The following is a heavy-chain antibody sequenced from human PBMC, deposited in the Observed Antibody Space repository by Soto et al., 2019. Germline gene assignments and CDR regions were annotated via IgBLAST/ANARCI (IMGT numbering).Heavy chain of an antibody. CDR2: IRSKANSYAT. CDR1: GFTFSGSA. V-gene: IGHV3-73*01. J-gene: IGHJ3*02. Sequence: EVQLVESGGGLVQPGGSLKLSCAASGFTFSGSAMHWVRQASGKGLEWVGRIRSKANSYATAYAASVKGRFTISRDDSKNTAYLQMNSLKTEDTAVYYCTSIDPTDWTFDIWGHGTMVTVSS. D-gene: IGHD1-26*01. CDR3: TSIDPTDWTFDI.